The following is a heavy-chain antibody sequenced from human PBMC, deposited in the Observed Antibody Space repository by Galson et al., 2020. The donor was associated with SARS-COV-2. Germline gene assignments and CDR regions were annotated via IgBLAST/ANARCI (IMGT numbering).Heavy chain of an antibody. D-gene: IGHD1-26*01. CDR2: TYYRSKWYN. V-gene: IGHV6-1*01. J-gene: IGHJ4*02. CDR1: GDSVSRNTAA. Sequence: SQTLSLTCVISGDSVSRNTAAWNWIRQSPSRGLEWLGRTYYRSKWYNDYSVSLKSRITINSDTSKNQFSLQPNSVTPEDMAVYYCARERGSFGGVGYWGQGSLVTVSS. CDR3: ARERGSFGGVGY.